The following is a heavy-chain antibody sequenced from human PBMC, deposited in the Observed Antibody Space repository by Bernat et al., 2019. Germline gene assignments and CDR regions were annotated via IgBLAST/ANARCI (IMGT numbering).Heavy chain of an antibody. CDR1: GFTFSSYW. V-gene: IGHV3-74*01. CDR3: VRDSRYCSGGRCADAFDI. J-gene: IGHJ3*02. CDR2: SNSDESRT. D-gene: IGHD2-15*01. Sequence: EVQLVESGGGLVQPGGSLRLSCAASGFTFSSYWMHWVRQAPGKGLVWVSRSNSDESRTNYADSVKGRFTISRDNAKNTLYLQMNSLRAEDTAVYYCVRDSRYCSGGRCADAFDIWGQGTMVTVSS.